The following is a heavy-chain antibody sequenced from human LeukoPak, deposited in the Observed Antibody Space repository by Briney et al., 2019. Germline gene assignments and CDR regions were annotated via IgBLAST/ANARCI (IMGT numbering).Heavy chain of an antibody. CDR2: IYYSGST. CDR3: ARVSPRDCSSTSCFPDY. Sequence: PSETLSLTCTVSGGSISSYYWSWIRQPPGKGLEWIGYIYYSGSTNYNPSLKSRVTISVDTSKNQFSLKLSSVTAADTAVYYCARVSPRDCSSTSCFPDYWGQGTLVTVSS. J-gene: IGHJ4*02. D-gene: IGHD2-2*01. V-gene: IGHV4-59*01. CDR1: GGSISSYY.